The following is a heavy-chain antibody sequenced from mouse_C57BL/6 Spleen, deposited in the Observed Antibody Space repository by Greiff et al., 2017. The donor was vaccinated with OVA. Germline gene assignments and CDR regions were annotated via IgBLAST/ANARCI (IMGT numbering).Heavy chain of an antibody. V-gene: IGHV1-5*01. CDR1: GYTFTSYW. D-gene: IGHD2-3*01. J-gene: IGHJ1*03. CDR2: IYPGNSDT. CDR3: TRRRDGYYHFDV. Sequence: EVQGVESGTVLARPGASVKMSCKTSGYTFTSYWMHWVKQRPGQGLEWIGAIYPGNSDTSYNQKFKGKAKLTAVTSASTAYMELSSLTNEDSAVYYCTRRRDGYYHFDVWGTGTTVTVSS.